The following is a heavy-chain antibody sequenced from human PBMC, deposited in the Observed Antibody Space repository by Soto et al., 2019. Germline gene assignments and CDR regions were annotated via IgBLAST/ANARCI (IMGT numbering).Heavy chain of an antibody. V-gene: IGHV3-43*01. CDR1: GFTFDDYT. J-gene: IGHJ6*02. Sequence: PGGSLRLSCAASGFTFDDYTMHWVRQAPGKGLEWVSLISWDGGSTYYADSVKGRFTISRDNSKNSLYLQMNSLRAEDTAVYYCARVFIEHYYDSSGQFYGMDVWGQGTTVTVSS. CDR2: ISWDGGST. CDR3: ARVFIEHYYDSSGQFYGMDV. D-gene: IGHD3-22*01.